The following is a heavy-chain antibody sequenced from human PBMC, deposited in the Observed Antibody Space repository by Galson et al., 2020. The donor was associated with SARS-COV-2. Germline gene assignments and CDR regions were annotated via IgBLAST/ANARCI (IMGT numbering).Heavy chain of an antibody. V-gene: IGHV1-69*04. D-gene: IGHD2-15*01. CDR2: IIPILGIA. CDR3: ASPADIVVVTSAFDI. J-gene: IGHJ3*02. Sequence: ASVKVSCKASGGTFSSYAISWVRQAPGQGLEWMGRIIPILGIANYAQKFQGRVTITADKSTSTAYMELSSLRSEDTAVYYCASPADIVVVTSAFDIWGQGTMVTVSS. CDR1: GGTFSSYA.